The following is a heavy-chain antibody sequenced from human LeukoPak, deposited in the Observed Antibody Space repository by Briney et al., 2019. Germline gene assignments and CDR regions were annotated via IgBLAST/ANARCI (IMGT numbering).Heavy chain of an antibody. V-gene: IGHV3-48*03. CDR1: GFTFSSYE. J-gene: IGHJ3*02. D-gene: IGHD3-16*02. CDR3: ARGSDLYDYVWGSYRYGTEQDAFDI. CDR2: ISSSGSTI. Sequence: GGSLRLSCAASGFTFSSYEMNWVRQAPGKGLEWVSYISSSGSTIYYADSVKGRFTISRDNAKNSLYLQMNSLRAEDTAVYYCARGSDLYDYVWGSYRYGTEQDAFDIWGQGTMVTVSS.